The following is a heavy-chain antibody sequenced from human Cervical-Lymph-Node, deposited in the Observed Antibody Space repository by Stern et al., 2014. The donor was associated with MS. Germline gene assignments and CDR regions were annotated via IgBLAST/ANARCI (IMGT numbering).Heavy chain of an antibody. V-gene: IGHV1-69*01. J-gene: IGHJ4*02. CDR2: IIPIHGTT. D-gene: IGHD1-7*01. Sequence: QVQLVQSGAEVKKPGSSVRVSCKASGGTFSTDSLSWVRQAPGQRLEWMGGIIPIHGTTNYAQKYQGRVTITADESTGTAYMELSSLTSDDTAVYYCARSPQLHTRCYFDSWGQGTLVTVSS. CDR3: ARSPQLHTRCYFDS. CDR1: GGTFSTDS.